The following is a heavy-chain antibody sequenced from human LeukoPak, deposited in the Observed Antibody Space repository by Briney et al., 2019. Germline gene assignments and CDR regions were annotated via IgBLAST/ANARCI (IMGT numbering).Heavy chain of an antibody. J-gene: IGHJ4*02. CDR3: ARDQGGATRIDY. V-gene: IGHV3-74*01. CDR2: INSDGRST. CDR1: GLTFNTYW. Sequence: PGGSLRLSCAASGLTFNTYWMHWVRQAPGKGLVWVSRINSDGRSTSYADSVKGRFTISRDNAKRTLYLQMNSLRVEETAVYYCARDQGGATRIDYWGQGTLVTVSS. D-gene: IGHD1-26*01.